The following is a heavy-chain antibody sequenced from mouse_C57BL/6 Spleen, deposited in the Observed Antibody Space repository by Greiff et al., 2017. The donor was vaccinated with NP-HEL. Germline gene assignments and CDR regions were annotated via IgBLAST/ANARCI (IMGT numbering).Heavy chain of an antibody. CDR3: ARPYDYDDYYAMDY. D-gene: IGHD2-4*01. CDR1: GYSITSGYY. V-gene: IGHV3-6*01. J-gene: IGHJ4*01. CDR2: ISYDGSN. Sequence: EVQLQQSGPGLVKPSQSLSLTCSVTGYSITSGYYWNWIRQFPGNKLEWMGYISYDGSNNYNPYLKNRISITRDTSKNQFFLKLNSVTTEDTATYYCARPYDYDDYYAMDYWGQGTSVTVSS.